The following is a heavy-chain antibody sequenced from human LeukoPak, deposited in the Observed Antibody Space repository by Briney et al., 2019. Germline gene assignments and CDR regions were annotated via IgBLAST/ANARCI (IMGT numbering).Heavy chain of an antibody. CDR2: IYTSGGT. CDR3: AGHGSGWYSFDY. CDR1: GGSISSGSYY. J-gene: IGHJ4*02. Sequence: PSETLSLTCTVSGGSISSGSYYWSWIRQPAGKGLEWIGRIYTSGGTNYNPSLKSRVTISVDTSKNQFSLKLSSVTAADTAVYYCAGHGSGWYSFDYWGQGTLVTVSS. D-gene: IGHD6-19*01. V-gene: IGHV4-61*02.